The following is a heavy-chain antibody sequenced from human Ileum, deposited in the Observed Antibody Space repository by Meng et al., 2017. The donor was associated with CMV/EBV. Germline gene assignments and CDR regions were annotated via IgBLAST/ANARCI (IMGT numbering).Heavy chain of an antibody. CDR1: GYTFTANH. V-gene: IGHV1-2*02. D-gene: IGHD1-1*01. Sequence: LQSGPEVTKPGASVKVSCKTSGYTFTANHLHWVRQAPGQGLEWMGWIYPLNGDTYFAQKFQDRVTMTRDTSITTAYMELSSLTSDDTAIYYCVRENWYYDFWGQGTLVTVSS. CDR2: IYPLNGDT. J-gene: IGHJ4*02. CDR3: VRENWYYDF.